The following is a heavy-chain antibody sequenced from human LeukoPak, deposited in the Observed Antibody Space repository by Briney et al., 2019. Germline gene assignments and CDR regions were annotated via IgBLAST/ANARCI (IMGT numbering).Heavy chain of an antibody. D-gene: IGHD3-16*01. CDR2: IYYSGTT. V-gene: IGHV4-39*07. Sequence: SETLSLTCTVSGGSMSGSNFYWGWVRQPPGKRPEWIGSIYYSGTTYYNPSLRSRVTLSIDTSKNQFSLKLDSVTAADTAVYYCARDRSTFFDIWGQGTMVTVSS. J-gene: IGHJ3*02. CDR3: ARDRSTFFDI. CDR1: GGSMSGSNFY.